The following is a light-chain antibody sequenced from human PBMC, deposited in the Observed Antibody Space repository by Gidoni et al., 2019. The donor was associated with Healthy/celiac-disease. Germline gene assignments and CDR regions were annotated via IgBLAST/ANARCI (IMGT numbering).Light chain of an antibody. CDR2: DVS. CDR3: SSHTSSSTPYV. Sequence: QSALTQPAYVSGSPGQSITIPCTGTSSDVGGYNYVSWYQQHPGKATKLMIYDVSKRPSGVSNRFSGSKSGNTASLTISGLQAEDEADYYCSSHTSSSTPYVFGTGTKVTVL. V-gene: IGLV2-14*01. CDR1: SSDVGGYNY. J-gene: IGLJ1*01.